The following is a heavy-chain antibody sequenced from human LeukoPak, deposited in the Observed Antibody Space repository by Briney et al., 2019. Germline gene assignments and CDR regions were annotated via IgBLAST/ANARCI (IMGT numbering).Heavy chain of an antibody. D-gene: IGHD3-9*01. CDR2: ISSSSSYI. CDR3: ARESPFDWLYFDY. J-gene: IGHJ4*02. CDR1: GFTFSSYS. V-gene: IGHV3-21*01. Sequence: KPGGSLRLSCAASGFTFSSYSMNWVRQAPGKGLEWVSSISSSSSYIYYADSVKGRFTISRDNAKSSLYLQMNSLRAEDTAVYYCARESPFDWLYFDYWGQGTLVTVSS.